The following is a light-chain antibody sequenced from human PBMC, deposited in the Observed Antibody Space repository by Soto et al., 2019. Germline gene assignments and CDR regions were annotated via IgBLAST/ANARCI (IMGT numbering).Light chain of an antibody. CDR2: GAS. CDR3: QHYGGSPPIT. CDR1: QSLRSTS. Sequence: DIMWTQSPGTLSLSPGGRATLSCRSSQSLRSTSLAWYQQKPGQAPRLLMYGASNRATGIPDKFSGGGSGTDFTLTISRLEPEDFAVYYCQHYGGSPPITFGQGTRLEI. J-gene: IGKJ5*01. V-gene: IGKV3-20*01.